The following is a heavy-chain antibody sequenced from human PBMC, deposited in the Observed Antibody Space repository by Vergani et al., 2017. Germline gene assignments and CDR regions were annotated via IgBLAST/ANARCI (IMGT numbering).Heavy chain of an antibody. V-gene: IGHV4-39*01. D-gene: IGHD5-24*01. CDR1: GGSVNNDCYF. Sequence: QLQLQEFGPGLLKPSETLSLTCVVSGGSVNNDCYFWGWIRQAPGKGLEHIASVYYLGNPYYNPSVKSRVSVSVDTSKNQFSRKLSYVTAADTAVYYCVRHGYRSVIDWFYPANQGTRVTVS. CDR3: VRHGYRSVIDWFYP. CDR2: VYYLGNP. J-gene: IGHJ5*02.